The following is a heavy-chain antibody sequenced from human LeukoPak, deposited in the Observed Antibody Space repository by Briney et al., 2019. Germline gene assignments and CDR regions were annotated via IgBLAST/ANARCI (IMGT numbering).Heavy chain of an antibody. D-gene: IGHD3-10*01. J-gene: IGHJ3*02. CDR1: GFTFSSYE. CDR2: ISSSGSTI. Sequence: GGSLRLSCAASGFTFSSYEMNWVRQPPGKGLEWVSYISSSGSTIYYADSVKGRFTISRDNAKNSLYLQMNSLRAEDTAVYYCARGPKYYYSQLDIWGQGTMVTVSS. CDR3: ARGPKYYYSQLDI. V-gene: IGHV3-48*03.